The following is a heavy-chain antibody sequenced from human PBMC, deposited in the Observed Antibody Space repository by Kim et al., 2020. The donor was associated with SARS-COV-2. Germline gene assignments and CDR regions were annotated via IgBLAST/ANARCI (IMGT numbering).Heavy chain of an antibody. Sequence: GSEKYYADSVKGRFTISRDNAKNSLYLQRNSLRAEDTALYYCARDKTGASWGQGTLVTVSS. J-gene: IGHJ4*02. CDR2: GSEK. V-gene: IGHV3-7*01. CDR3: ARDKTGAS. D-gene: IGHD1-26*01.